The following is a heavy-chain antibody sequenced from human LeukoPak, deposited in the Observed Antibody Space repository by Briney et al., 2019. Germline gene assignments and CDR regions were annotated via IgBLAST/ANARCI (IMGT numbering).Heavy chain of an antibody. CDR1: GASVSSGSYY. J-gene: IGHJ4*02. D-gene: IGHD3-22*01. V-gene: IGHV4-39*01. CDR2: IYYSGST. Sequence: SETLSLTCTVSGASVSSGSYYWSWIRQPPGKGLEWIGYIYYSGSTYYNPSLKSRVTISVDTSKTQFSLKLSSVTAADTAVYYCTRQGSGDYYDSSGYYYWGQGTLVTVSS. CDR3: TRQGSGDYYDSSGYYY.